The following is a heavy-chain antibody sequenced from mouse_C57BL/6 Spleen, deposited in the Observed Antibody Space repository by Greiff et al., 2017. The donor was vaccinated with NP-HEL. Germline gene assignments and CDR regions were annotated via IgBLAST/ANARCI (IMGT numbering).Heavy chain of an antibody. J-gene: IGHJ3*01. CDR3: ARSGDYDGGD. Sequence: KQRPGQGLEWIGWIYPGSGNTKYNEKFKGKATLTVDTSSSTAYMQLSSLTSEDSAVYFCARSGDYDGGDWGQGTLVTVSA. CDR2: IYPGSGNT. D-gene: IGHD2-4*01. V-gene: IGHV1-84*01.